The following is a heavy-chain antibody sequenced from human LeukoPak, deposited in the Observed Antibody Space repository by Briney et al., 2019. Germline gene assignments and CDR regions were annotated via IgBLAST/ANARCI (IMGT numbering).Heavy chain of an antibody. V-gene: IGHV3-23*01. J-gene: IGHJ4*02. CDR2: ISGSGGST. CDR3: AKGYGDYVRIRFYDY. CDR1: GFTFSSYA. D-gene: IGHD4-17*01. Sequence: PGGSLRLSCAASGFTFSSYAMSWVRQAPGKGLEWVSVISGSGGSTYYADSVKGRFTISRDNSKNTLYLQMNTLRAEDTAVYCCAKGYGDYVRIRFYDYWGQGTLVTVSS.